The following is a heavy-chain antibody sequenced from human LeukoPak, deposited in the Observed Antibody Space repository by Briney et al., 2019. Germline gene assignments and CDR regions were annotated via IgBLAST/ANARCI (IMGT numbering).Heavy chain of an antibody. V-gene: IGHV4-61*02. D-gene: IGHD6-19*01. Sequence: SETLSLTCTVSGGSISSGSYYWSWIRQPAGKGLEWIGRIYTSGSTNYNPSFKSRVTISVDTSKNQFSLKLSSVTAADTAVYYCARHVSVAVTNFFDYWGQGTLVTVSS. CDR3: ARHVSVAVTNFFDY. CDR2: IYTSGST. J-gene: IGHJ4*02. CDR1: GGSISSGSYY.